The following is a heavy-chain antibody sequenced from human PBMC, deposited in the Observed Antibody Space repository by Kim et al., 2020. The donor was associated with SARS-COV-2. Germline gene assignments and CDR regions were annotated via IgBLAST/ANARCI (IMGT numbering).Heavy chain of an antibody. Sequence: GGSLRLSCAASGFTFSSYWMSWVRQAPGKGLEWVANIKQDGSEKYYVDSVKGRFTISRDNAKNSLYLQMNSLRAEDTAVYYCARDEWELLNGFDYWGQGTLVTVSS. CDR1: GFTFSSYW. CDR2: IKQDGSEK. V-gene: IGHV3-7*01. CDR3: ARDEWELLNGFDY. J-gene: IGHJ4*02. D-gene: IGHD1-26*01.